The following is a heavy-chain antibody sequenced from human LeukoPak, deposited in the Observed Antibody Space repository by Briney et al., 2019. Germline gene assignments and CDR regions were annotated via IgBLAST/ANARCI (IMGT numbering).Heavy chain of an antibody. CDR2: IYPGDSDT. CDR1: GYSFTSYW. CDR3: ARRAGYSTHDY. V-gene: IGHV5-51*01. J-gene: IGHJ4*02. Sequence: GESLQISCKGSGYSFTSYWIGWVCQMPGKGLEWMGIIYPGDSDTRYSPSFQGQVTISADKSISTAYLQWSSLKAPDTAMYYCARRAGYSTHDYWGQGTLVTVSS. D-gene: IGHD3/OR15-3a*01.